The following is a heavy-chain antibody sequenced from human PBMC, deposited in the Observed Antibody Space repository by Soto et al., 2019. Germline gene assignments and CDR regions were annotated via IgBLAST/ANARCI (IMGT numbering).Heavy chain of an antibody. CDR3: ERVGPWVPYYDDSSPYTFENWFDP. CDR1: VYSISSGYY. CDR2: IYHSGST. Sequence: PSETLSFTCAVSVYSISSGYYRGWIRHPPGKGLDWIGSIYHSGSTYYNPSLKSRVTISLDESKNQFSLKLSSVTAADTAVYYCERVGPWVPYYDDSSPYTFENWFDPWGQGTLVTVSS. J-gene: IGHJ5*02. D-gene: IGHD3-22*01. V-gene: IGHV4-38-2*01.